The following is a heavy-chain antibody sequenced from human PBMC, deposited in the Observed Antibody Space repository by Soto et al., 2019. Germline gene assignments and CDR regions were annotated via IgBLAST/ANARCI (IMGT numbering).Heavy chain of an antibody. CDR1: GDSISTYY. Sequence: ASETLSLTCSVSGDSISTYYWSWIRQPPGKGLEWIGYIYYSGSTNYNPSLKSRVIISVDTSKNPFSLKLTSVTAADTAVYYCARAMGYYASGSYFDPWGQGILVTVSS. V-gene: IGHV4-59*01. CDR2: IYYSGST. D-gene: IGHD3-10*01. J-gene: IGHJ5*02. CDR3: ARAMGYYASGSYFDP.